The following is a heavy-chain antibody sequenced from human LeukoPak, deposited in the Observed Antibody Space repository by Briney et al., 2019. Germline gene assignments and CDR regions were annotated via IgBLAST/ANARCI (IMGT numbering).Heavy chain of an antibody. J-gene: IGHJ4*02. CDR2: IYYTGAT. CDR3: ARAGHSYGTGYYFDY. Sequence: PSETLSLTCTVSGGSISSHYWSWIRLPPGKGLEWIGYIYYTGATYYNPSLKSRVTISLDTSKNQFSLKLSSVTAADAAVYYCARAGHSYGTGYYFDYWGQGALVTVSS. D-gene: IGHD5-18*01. CDR1: GGSISSHY. V-gene: IGHV4-59*11.